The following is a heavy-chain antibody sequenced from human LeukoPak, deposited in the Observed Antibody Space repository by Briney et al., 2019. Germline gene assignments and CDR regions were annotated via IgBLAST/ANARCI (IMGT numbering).Heavy chain of an antibody. J-gene: IGHJ4*02. D-gene: IGHD6-19*01. CDR2: IYGGGANT. CDR3: AKRITVAAGTYFDS. CDR1: GFSFSSFA. Sequence: GGSLRLSCVGSGFSFSSFAMTWVRQAPGKGLEWVSTIYGGGANTFYADSVKGRFTISRDDSKNMQFLQMDSLRPEDTAVYFCAKRITVAAGTYFDSWGQGTLVTVSS. V-gene: IGHV3-23*01.